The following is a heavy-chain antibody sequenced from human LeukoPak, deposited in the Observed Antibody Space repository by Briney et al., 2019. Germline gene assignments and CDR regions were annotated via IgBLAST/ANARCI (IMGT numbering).Heavy chain of an antibody. V-gene: IGHV3-74*01. D-gene: IGHD6-19*01. J-gene: IGHJ4*02. CDR2: INSDGSST. Sequence: GGSLILSCAASGFTFSSYWMHWVRQAPGKGLVWVSRINSDGSSTSYAGSVKGRFTISRDNVKNTLYLQMNSLRAEDTAVYYCARVRSSGWSYFDYWGQGTLVTVSS. CDR3: ARVRSSGWSYFDY. CDR1: GFTFSSYW.